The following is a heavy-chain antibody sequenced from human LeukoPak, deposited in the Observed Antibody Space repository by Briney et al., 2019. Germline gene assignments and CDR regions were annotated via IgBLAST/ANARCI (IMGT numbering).Heavy chain of an antibody. V-gene: IGHV3-48*01. D-gene: IGHD6-13*01. J-gene: IGHJ4*02. CDR1: GFTFSTYS. Sequence: GGSLRLSCAASGFTFSTYSMNWVRQAPGKGLVWVSFISSSSSNIYYADSVKGRFTISRDNAKNSLYLQMNSLRAEDTAVYYCAKEGHLAAAGTDFDYWGQGTLVTVSS. CDR3: AKEGHLAAAGTDFDY. CDR2: ISSSSSNI.